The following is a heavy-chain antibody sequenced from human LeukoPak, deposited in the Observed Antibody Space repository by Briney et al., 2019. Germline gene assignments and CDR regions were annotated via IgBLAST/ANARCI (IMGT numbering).Heavy chain of an antibody. J-gene: IGHJ4*02. CDR3: ARDRYSSAWYEE. Sequence: GGSLRLSCAASGFTFSSYEMNWVRQAPGKGLEWVSYISSSGSTIYCADSVKGRFTISRDNAKNSLYLQMNSLRAEDTAVYYCARDRYSSAWYEEWGQGTLVTVSS. CDR2: ISSSGSTI. CDR1: GFTFSSYE. D-gene: IGHD6-19*01. V-gene: IGHV3-48*03.